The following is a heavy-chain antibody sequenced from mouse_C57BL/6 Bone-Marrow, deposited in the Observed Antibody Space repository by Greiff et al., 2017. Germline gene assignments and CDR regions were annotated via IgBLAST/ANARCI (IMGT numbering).Heavy chain of an antibody. CDR3: ARGGYDYDYYYFDY. J-gene: IGHJ2*01. CDR2: IDPSDSYT. Sequence: QVQLQQPGAELVIPGASVKLSCKASGYTFTSYWMHWVKQRPGQGLEWIGEIDPSDSYTNYTQKFKGKSTLTVDKSSSTAYLQLSSLTSEDSAVYYCARGGYDYDYYYFDYWGQGTTLTVSA. D-gene: IGHD2-4*01. CDR1: GYTFTSYW. V-gene: IGHV1-69*01.